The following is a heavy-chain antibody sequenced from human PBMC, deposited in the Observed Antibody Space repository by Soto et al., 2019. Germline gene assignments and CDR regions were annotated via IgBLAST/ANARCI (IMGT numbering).Heavy chain of an antibody. Sequence: XETLSLTCAVSGYSISSGYYWGWIRQTPVKGLEWIASIYHSGSTYYNPSLKSRVTISVDTSKNQFSLKLTSVTAADTAVYYCARGAATVTPGWFDHWGQGIMVTVSS. CDR3: ARGAATVTPGWFDH. V-gene: IGHV4-38-2*01. CDR1: GYSISSGYY. J-gene: IGHJ5*02. CDR2: IYHSGST. D-gene: IGHD4-17*01.